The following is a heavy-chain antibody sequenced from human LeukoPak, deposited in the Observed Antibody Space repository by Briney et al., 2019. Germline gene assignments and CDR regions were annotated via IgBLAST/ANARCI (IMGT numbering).Heavy chain of an antibody. Sequence: PSETLSLTCTVSGYSIRSGFYWGWIRQPPGKGLEWIGNIYHSGITYYTPSLKSRVTISVDTSKNQFYLKLSSVTAADTAVYYCARDFSSSSAVYYYYYMDVWGKGTTVTVSS. J-gene: IGHJ6*03. CDR3: ARDFSSSSAVYYYYYMDV. CDR1: GYSIRSGFY. D-gene: IGHD6-6*01. CDR2: IYHSGIT. V-gene: IGHV4-38-2*02.